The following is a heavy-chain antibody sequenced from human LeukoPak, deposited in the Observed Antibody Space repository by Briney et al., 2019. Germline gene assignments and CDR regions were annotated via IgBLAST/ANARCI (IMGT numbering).Heavy chain of an antibody. Sequence: GESLKISCKGSGYSFTSYWIGWVRQMPGKGLEWMGIIYPGDSDTRYSPSFQGQVTISADKSISTAYLQWSSLKASDTAMYYCARLGSPLRYFGWLLTYWGQGTLVTVSS. CDR2: IYPGDSDT. CDR1: GYSFTSYW. J-gene: IGHJ4*02. D-gene: IGHD3-9*01. V-gene: IGHV5-51*01. CDR3: ARLGSPLRYFGWLLTY.